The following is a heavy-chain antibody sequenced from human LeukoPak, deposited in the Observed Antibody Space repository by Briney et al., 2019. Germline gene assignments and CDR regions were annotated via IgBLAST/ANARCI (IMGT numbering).Heavy chain of an antibody. CDR3: ARCISMVRGVIRPPDY. CDR1: GGSISSSSYH. D-gene: IGHD3-10*01. V-gene: IGHV4-39*01. J-gene: IGHJ4*02. CDR2: IYYSGSA. Sequence: PSETLSLTCSVSGGSISSSSYHWGWIRQSPGKGLEWIGSIYYSGSAYYNPSLKSRLTISVDTSKNQFSLKLNSMTAADTAVYYCARCISMVRGVIRPPDYWGQGTLVTVSS.